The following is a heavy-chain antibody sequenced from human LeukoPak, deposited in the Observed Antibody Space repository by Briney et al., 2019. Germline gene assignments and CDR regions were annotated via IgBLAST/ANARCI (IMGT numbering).Heavy chain of an antibody. V-gene: IGHV1-46*01. CDR2: INPSGGST. J-gene: IGHJ4*02. Sequence: GASVKVSCKASGYTFTSYYMHWVRQAPGQGLEWMGIINPSGGSTSYAQKFQGRVTMTRDTSTSTVYMELSSLRSEDTAVYYRARAGTYYYDSSGYYFWGQGTLVTVSS. CDR3: ARAGTYYYDSSGYYF. CDR1: GYTFTSYY. D-gene: IGHD3-22*01.